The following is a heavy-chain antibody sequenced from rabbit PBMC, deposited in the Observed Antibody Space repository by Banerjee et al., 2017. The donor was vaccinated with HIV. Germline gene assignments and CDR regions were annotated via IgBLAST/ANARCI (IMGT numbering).Heavy chain of an antibody. D-gene: IGHD1-1*01. CDR1: GFDFSSYYM. CDR3: ARVTDVSGSGYWDL. J-gene: IGHJ4*01. V-gene: IGHV1S45*01. CDR2: IYSNSGST. Sequence: QEQLKESGGGLVQPGGSLKLSCKASGFDFSSYYMSWVRQAPGKGLEWIGYIYSNSGSTYYASWAKGRFTISKTSSTTVTLQMTSLTAADTATYFCARVTDVSGSGYWDLWGQGTLVTVS.